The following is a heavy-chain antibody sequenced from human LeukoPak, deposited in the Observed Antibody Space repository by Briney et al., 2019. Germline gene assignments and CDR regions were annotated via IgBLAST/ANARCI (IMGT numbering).Heavy chain of an antibody. J-gene: IGHJ4*02. CDR3: ARNTGNWDLDY. CDR2: ISTYNGNT. CDR1: GYTLTNYG. Sequence: ASVTVSCKASGYTLTNYGISWVRQAPGQGLEWMGWISTYNGNTHYAQNFQGTFTMTTDTSTITAYMELRSLRSDDTAVYYCARNTGNWDLDYWGQGTLVTVSS. V-gene: IGHV1-18*01. D-gene: IGHD1-1*01.